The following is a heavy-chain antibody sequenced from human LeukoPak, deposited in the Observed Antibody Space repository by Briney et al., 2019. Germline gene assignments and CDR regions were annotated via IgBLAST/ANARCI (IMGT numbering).Heavy chain of an antibody. Sequence: GGSLRLSCAASGFTVSSNYMGWVRLAPGKGLEWVSLIYSGGSTYYADSVKGRFTISRDNSKNTVYLQMNSLRIEDTAVYYCARAQWRRPDYWGQGTLVTVSS. CDR1: GFTVSSNY. J-gene: IGHJ4*02. V-gene: IGHV3-53*01. D-gene: IGHD5-12*01. CDR2: IYSGGST. CDR3: ARAQWRRPDY.